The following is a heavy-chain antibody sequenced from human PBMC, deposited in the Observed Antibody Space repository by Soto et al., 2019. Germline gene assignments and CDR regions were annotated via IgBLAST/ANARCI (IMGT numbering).Heavy chain of an antibody. D-gene: IGHD5-12*01. CDR3: ASRWMATISYYYYYGMDV. V-gene: IGHV3-48*02. CDR1: GFTFSSYS. Sequence: GGSLRLSCAASGFTFSSYSMNWVRQAPGKGLEWVSYISSSSSTIYYADSVKGRFTISRDNAKNSLYLQMNSLRDEDTAVYYCASRWMATISYYYYYGMDVWGQGTTVTVSS. J-gene: IGHJ6*02. CDR2: ISSSSSTI.